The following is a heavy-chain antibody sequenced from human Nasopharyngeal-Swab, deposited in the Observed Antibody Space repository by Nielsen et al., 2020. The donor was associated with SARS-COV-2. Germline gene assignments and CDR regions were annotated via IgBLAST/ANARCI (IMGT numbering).Heavy chain of an antibody. D-gene: IGHD2-15*01. CDR2: TSNDGSKT. CDR3: ARESLGGVLVVAATWFDP. J-gene: IGHJ5*02. Sequence: GESLKISCAASGFIFSNYAMHWVRQAPGKGLEWVALTSNDGSKTYYSNSVKGRFTISRDNSKNTLYLQMDRLRPDDTAVYYCARESLGGVLVVAATWFDPWGQGTLVTVSS. V-gene: IGHV3-30*04. CDR1: GFIFSNYA.